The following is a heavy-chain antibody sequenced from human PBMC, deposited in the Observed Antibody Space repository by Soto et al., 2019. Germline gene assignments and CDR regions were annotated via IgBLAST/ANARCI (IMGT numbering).Heavy chain of an antibody. Sequence: HPGGSLRLSCAASGSNFSSSEINWDHQAPGKGLEWVSYISTRGVNIYYGDSVKGRIPISRDNADRSLDLELSSLRPEDTSVYHCVRSGNYYVMDVWGPGTSVPVS. CDR1: GSNFSSSE. D-gene: IGHD1-26*01. CDR2: ISTRGVNI. J-gene: IGHJ6*02. V-gene: IGHV3-48*03. CDR3: VRSGNYYVMDV.